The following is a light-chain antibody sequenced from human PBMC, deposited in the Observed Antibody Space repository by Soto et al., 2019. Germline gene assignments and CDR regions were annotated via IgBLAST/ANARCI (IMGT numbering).Light chain of an antibody. V-gene: IGKV1-5*01. CDR1: QSVNSW. J-gene: IGKJ1*01. CDR3: QQYNSPSRT. CDR2: DAS. Sequence: DIQMTQSPSTLSASVGDRVTITCRASQSVNSWLAWYQQKPGRAPKLLIYDASTLASGVPSRFSGSESGTEFTLTISSLQPDDIATYYCQQYNSPSRTFGQGTKVQIK.